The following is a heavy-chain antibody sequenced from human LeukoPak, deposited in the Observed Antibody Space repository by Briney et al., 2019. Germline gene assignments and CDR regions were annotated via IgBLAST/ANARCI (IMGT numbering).Heavy chain of an antibody. CDR2: ISAYNGNT. J-gene: IGHJ5*02. V-gene: IGHV1-18*01. CDR3: ARGQTQYDIGPFDP. CDR1: GYTFSHFG. Sequence: ASVKVSCKASGYTFSHFGINWVRQAPGQGLEWMGWISAYNGNTNYAQKLQGRVTMTTDTSTTTAYMELRSLRSDDTAVYYCARGQTQYDIGPFDPWGQGTLVTVSS. D-gene: IGHD3-9*01.